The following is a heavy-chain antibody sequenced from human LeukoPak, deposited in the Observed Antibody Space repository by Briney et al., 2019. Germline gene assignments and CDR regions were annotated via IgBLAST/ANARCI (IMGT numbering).Heavy chain of an antibody. CDR3: ARDPVRRPRAQPGWFDP. Sequence: SETLSLTCTVSGGSISSYYWSWIRQPPGKGLEWIGYIYYSGSTNYNPSLKSRVTISADTSKNQFSLKLSSVTAADTAVYYCARDPVRRPRAQPGWFDPWGQGTLVTVSS. D-gene: IGHD1-14*01. CDR1: GGSISSYY. CDR2: IYYSGST. V-gene: IGHV4-59*12. J-gene: IGHJ5*02.